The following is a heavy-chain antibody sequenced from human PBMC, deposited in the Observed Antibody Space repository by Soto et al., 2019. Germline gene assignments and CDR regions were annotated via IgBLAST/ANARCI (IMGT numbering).Heavy chain of an antibody. V-gene: IGHV4-59*01. CDR1: GGSISSYY. CDR2: IYYSGST. D-gene: IGHD3-22*01. Sequence: SETLSLTCTVSGGSISSYYWSWIRQPPGKGLEWIGYIYYSGSTNYNPSLKSRVTISVDTSKNQFSLKLSSVTAADTAVYYCARDRSSSDSSGSYCELGLCGQGTLVTVSS. J-gene: IGHJ4*02. CDR3: ARDRSSSDSSGSYCELGL.